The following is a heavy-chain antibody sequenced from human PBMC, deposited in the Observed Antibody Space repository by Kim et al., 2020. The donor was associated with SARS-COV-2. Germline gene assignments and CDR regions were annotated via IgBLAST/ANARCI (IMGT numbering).Heavy chain of an antibody. J-gene: IGHJ6*02. CDR2: IYPGDSDT. CDR3: ARRSASSSWAYYYYYGMDV. CDR1: GYSFTSYW. D-gene: IGHD6-13*01. V-gene: IGHV5-51*01. Sequence: GESLKISCKGSGYSFTSYWIGWVRQMPGKGLEWMGIIYPGDSDTRYSPSFQGQVTISADKSISTAYLQWSSLKASDTAMYYCARRSASSSWAYYYYYGMDVWGQGTTVNVAS.